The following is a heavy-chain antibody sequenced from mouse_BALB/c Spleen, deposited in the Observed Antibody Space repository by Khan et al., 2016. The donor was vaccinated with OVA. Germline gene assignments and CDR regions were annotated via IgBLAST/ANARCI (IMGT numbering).Heavy chain of an antibody. CDR1: SDSITSGF. V-gene: IGHV3-8*02. Sequence: EVQLQESGPSLVKPSQTLSLTCSVASDSITSGFWNWIRKFPGNKLEYMGYISSSGATYYSPSLKSRISITRDTSNNQYYLQLNSVTTEDTATYXCARWAYRYDRYFDVWGAGTTVTVSS. D-gene: IGHD2-14*01. J-gene: IGHJ1*01. CDR2: ISSSGAT. CDR3: ARWAYRYDRYFDV.